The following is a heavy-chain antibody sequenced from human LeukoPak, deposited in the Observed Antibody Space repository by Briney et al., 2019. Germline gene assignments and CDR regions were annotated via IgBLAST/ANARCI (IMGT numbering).Heavy chain of an antibody. V-gene: IGHV4-31*03. D-gene: IGHD3-10*01. CDR3: ARGLFGFDY. J-gene: IGHJ4*02. CDR1: GDSISSGGYY. CDR2: IYYSGNT. Sequence: PSETLSLTCTVSGDSISSGGYYWSWIRQHPGKGLEWIGYIYYSGNTYYNPSLKSRITFSVDTSKNQFSLGLSSVTAADTAVYYCARGLFGFDYWGQGTLVTVSS.